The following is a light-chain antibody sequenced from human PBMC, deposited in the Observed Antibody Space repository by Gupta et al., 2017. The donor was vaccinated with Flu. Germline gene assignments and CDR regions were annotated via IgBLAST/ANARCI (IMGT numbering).Light chain of an antibody. CDR2: GLS. Sequence: EIVLTQSPATLSLSPGERATLSCRASQIVGANSVAWYQQKPGHAPRLLIYGLSSRATDIPDRFSGGGSGTDFTLTISRLEREDFAVYYCQQYDNSPLTFGGGTKV. CDR3: QQYDNSPLT. J-gene: IGKJ4*01. CDR1: QIVGANS. V-gene: IGKV3-20*01.